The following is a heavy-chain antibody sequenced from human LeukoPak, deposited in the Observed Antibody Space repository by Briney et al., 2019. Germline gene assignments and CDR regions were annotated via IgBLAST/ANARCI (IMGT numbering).Heavy chain of an antibody. CDR2: INPSGGST. Sequence: ASVKVSCKASGYTFTSYYMHWVRQAPGQWLEWMGIINPSGGSTSYAQKFQGRVTMTRDTSTSTVYMELSSLRSEDTAVYYCARDAPFKYCSSTSCSGFDYWGQGTLVTVSS. CDR3: ARDAPFKYCSSTSCSGFDY. V-gene: IGHV1-46*03. D-gene: IGHD2-2*01. CDR1: GYTFTSYY. J-gene: IGHJ4*02.